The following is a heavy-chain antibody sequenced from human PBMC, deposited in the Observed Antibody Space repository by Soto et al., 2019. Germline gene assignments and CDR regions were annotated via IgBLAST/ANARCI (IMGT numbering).Heavy chain of an antibody. CDR2: ISYDGSNK. CDR1: GFTFSSYG. Sequence: QVQLVESGGGVVQPGRSLRLSCAASGFTFSSYGMHWVRQAPGKGLEWVAVISYDGSNKYYADSVKGRFTISRDNSKNTLYLHMNRLRAEDTSVYYCAKDQDSSSWSSSYYGMDVWGQGTTVTVSS. D-gene: IGHD6-13*01. V-gene: IGHV3-30*18. J-gene: IGHJ6*02. CDR3: AKDQDSSSWSSSYYGMDV.